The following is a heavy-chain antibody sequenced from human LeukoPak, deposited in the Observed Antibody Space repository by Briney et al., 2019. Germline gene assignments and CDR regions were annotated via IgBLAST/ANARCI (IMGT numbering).Heavy chain of an antibody. J-gene: IGHJ6*02. CDR2: INPNSGNT. D-gene: IGHD1-1*01. CDR3: ARDRNWNDPGGYYYYGMDV. CDR1: GYTFTGYY. V-gene: IGHV1-2*02. Sequence: ASVKVSCKASGYTFTGYYMHWVRQAPGQGLEWMGWINPNSGNTHYAQKFQGRVTMTRDTSISTAYMELSRLRSDDTAVYYCARDRNWNDPGGYYYYGMDVWGQGATVTVSS.